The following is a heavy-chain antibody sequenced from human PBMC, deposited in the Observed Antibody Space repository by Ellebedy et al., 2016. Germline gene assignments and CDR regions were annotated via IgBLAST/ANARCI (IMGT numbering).Heavy chain of an antibody. J-gene: IGHJ5*02. CDR3: ARSHDYGDKGWFDP. CDR1: GGSISSGAYS. V-gene: IGHV4-30-2*01. D-gene: IGHD4-17*01. Sequence: SETLSLXXAVSGGSISSGAYSWSWIRQPPGKGLEWVGCIYQSGRTYYNPSLESRVTVSVDTSKNQFSLKLNSVTAADTAVYYCARSHDYGDKGWFDPWGQGTLVTVSS. CDR2: IYQSGRT.